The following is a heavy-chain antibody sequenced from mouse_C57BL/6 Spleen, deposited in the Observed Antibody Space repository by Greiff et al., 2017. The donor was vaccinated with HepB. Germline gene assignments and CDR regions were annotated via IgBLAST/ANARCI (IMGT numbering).Heavy chain of an antibody. Sequence: QVQLQQPGAELVKPGASVKLSCKASGYTFTSYWMHWVKQRPGRGLEWIGRIDPNSGGTKYNEKFKSKATLTVDKPSSTAYMQLSSLPSEDSAVYYCARYDGYYSWFAYWGQGTLVTVSA. CDR1: GYTFTSYW. CDR2: IDPNSGGT. J-gene: IGHJ3*01. D-gene: IGHD2-3*01. V-gene: IGHV1-72*01. CDR3: ARYDGYYSWFAY.